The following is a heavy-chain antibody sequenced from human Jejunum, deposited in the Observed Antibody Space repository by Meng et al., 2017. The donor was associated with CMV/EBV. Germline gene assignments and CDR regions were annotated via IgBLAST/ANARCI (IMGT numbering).Heavy chain of an antibody. Sequence: CKVSGDKLRSYVTNWVRQAPGQGLEWMGWINPNSGVTNYAHNFQGRVAMTRDTSIGAAYMELSRLKSDDTAVYYCARGYYDRFFDYWGQGTLVTVSS. J-gene: IGHJ4*02. CDR2: INPNSGVT. CDR3: ARGYYDRFFDY. D-gene: IGHD3-22*01. CDR1: GDKLRSYV. V-gene: IGHV1-2*02.